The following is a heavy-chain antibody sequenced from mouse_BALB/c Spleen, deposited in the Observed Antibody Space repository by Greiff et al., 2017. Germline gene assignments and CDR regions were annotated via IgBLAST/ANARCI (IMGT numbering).Heavy chain of an antibody. Sequence: VKLVESGPGLVAPSQSLSITCTVSGFSLTGYGVNWVRQPPGKGLEWLGMIWGDGSTDYNSALKSRLSISKDNSKSQVFLKMNSLQTDYTARYYCARDGYYVGGAMDYWGQGTSVTVSS. J-gene: IGHJ4*01. CDR2: IWGDGST. CDR3: ARDGYYVGGAMDY. CDR1: GFSLTGYG. D-gene: IGHD2-3*01. V-gene: IGHV2-6-7*01.